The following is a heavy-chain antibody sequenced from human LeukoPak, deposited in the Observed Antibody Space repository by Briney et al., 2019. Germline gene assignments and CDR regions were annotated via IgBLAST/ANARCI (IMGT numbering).Heavy chain of an antibody. D-gene: IGHD1-26*01. V-gene: IGHV7-4-1*02. CDR2: INTNTGNP. CDR3: ARDAAGGSYPYFDS. CDR1: GYTFTSYG. J-gene: IGHJ4*02. Sequence: GASVKVSCKASGYTFTSYGISWVRQAPGQGLEWMGWINTNTGNPTYAQGFTGRFVFSVDTSVSTAYLQISSLKAEDTGVYYCARDAAGGSYPYFDSWGQGTLVTVSS.